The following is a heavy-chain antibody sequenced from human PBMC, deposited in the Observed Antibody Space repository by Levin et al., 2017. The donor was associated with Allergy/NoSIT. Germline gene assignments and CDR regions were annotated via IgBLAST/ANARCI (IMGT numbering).Heavy chain of an antibody. CDR3: ARARDILTGYYPFDY. D-gene: IGHD3-9*01. J-gene: IGHJ4*02. CDR1: GFTFSSYA. CDR2: ISYDGSNK. V-gene: IGHV3-30-3*01. Sequence: GGSLRLSCAASGFTFSSYAMHWVRQAPGKGLEWVAVISYDGSNKYYADSVKGRFTISRDNSKNTLYLQMNSLRAEDTAVYYCARARDILTGYYPFDYWGQGTLVTVSS.